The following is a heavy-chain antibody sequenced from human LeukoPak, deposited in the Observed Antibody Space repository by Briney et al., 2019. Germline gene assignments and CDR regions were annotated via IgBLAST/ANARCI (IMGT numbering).Heavy chain of an antibody. CDR3: AKDHGGNSGTAFDI. J-gene: IGHJ3*02. CDR1: GLTCSIYS. Sequence: GGSLRLSCAASGLTCSIYSMNWVRQTPGKGLEWVSSISSSSTYIYYADSVKGRFTISRDNSKNTLYLQMNSLRAEDTAVYYCAKDHGGNSGTAFDIWGQGTMVTVSS. D-gene: IGHD4-23*01. V-gene: IGHV3-21*04. CDR2: ISSSSTYI.